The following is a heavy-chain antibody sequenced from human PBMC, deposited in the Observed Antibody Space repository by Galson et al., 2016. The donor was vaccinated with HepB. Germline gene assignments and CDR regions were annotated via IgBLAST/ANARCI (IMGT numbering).Heavy chain of an antibody. J-gene: IGHJ4*02. CDR3: EHVQSTLFDY. V-gene: IGHV2-5*02. Sequence: PALVKPTQTLTLTCTFSGFSLTTNGLGVAWIRQPPGKALEFLAIVFWDNDKRYRSSLETRLTFTKDTSKNQVVLTMTDVEPGDTGTYYCEHVQSTLFDYWGPGIEVAVSS. D-gene: IGHD2/OR15-2a*01. CDR1: GFSLTTNGLG. CDR2: VFWDNDK.